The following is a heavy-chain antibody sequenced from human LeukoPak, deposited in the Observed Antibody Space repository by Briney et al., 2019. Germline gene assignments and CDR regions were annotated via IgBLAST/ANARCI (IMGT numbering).Heavy chain of an antibody. V-gene: IGHV1-3*01. CDR1: GYTFTSYS. CDR2: INAGSGYI. CDR3: VRDRGGATTVY. D-gene: IGHD1-26*01. J-gene: IGHJ4*02. Sequence: ASVKVSCKASGYTFTSYSMHWMRQAPGQSLEWMGWINAGSGYISYSQKFQGRVAISADTPASTAYMELSSLRSEDTAVYFCVRDRGGATTVYWGQGTLVTVSS.